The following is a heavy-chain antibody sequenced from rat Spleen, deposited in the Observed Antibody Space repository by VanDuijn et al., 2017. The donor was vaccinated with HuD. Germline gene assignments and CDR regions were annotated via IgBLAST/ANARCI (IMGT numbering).Heavy chain of an antibody. V-gene: IGHV5-25*01. Sequence: EVRLVESGGDLVQPGRSLKLSCSASGFTFTNYDMAWVRQAPTKGLEWIASISTGGGSTYYRDAVKGRFTISRDNAKSTLSLQMDSLRSEDTATYYCARRHYGYTDYFDYWGQGVMVTVSS. D-gene: IGHD1-9*01. J-gene: IGHJ2*01. CDR3: ARRHYGYTDYFDY. CDR2: ISTGGGST. CDR1: GFTFTNYD.